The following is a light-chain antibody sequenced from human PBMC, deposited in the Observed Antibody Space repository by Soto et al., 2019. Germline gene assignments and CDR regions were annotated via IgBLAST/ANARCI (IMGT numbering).Light chain of an antibody. Sequence: QSALTQPASVSGSPGQSITISCTGSTSDVGSYNSVSWFQQHPGKVPKLMIYEGGKRPSGVSNRFSGSRSGNTASLTISGLQAEDEADYYCCSYAGSDTVIFGGGTKVTVL. J-gene: IGLJ2*01. CDR1: TSDVGSYNS. CDR2: EGG. CDR3: CSYAGSDTVI. V-gene: IGLV2-23*01.